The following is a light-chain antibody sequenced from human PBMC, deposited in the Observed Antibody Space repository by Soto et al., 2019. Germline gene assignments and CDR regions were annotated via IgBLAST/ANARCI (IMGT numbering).Light chain of an antibody. J-gene: IGKJ1*01. Sequence: EIVLTQSPGTLSLSPGERATLSCRASQSISGSYLVWYQQKPGQAPRLLIYGASSRATGIPDRFSGSGSGTDFTLTISSLQPEDFATYYCHQTYSTPWTFGQGTKVDIK. CDR1: QSISGSY. CDR2: GAS. V-gene: IGKV3-20*01. CDR3: HQTYSTPWT.